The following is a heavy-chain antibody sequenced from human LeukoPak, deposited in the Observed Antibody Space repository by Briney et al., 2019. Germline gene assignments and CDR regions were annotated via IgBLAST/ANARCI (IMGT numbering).Heavy chain of an antibody. CDR1: GFTFSAYG. V-gene: IGHV3-30*02. J-gene: IGHJ4*02. CDR2: VRYDGRDK. Sequence: GGSLRLSCEVSGFTFSAYGIHWVRQSPGKGLKWVAFVRYDGRDKFYADSVKGRFIVSKDNSRTTLQLQMNSLRSEDTAVYFCARGGARDIWYFAYWGQGIRVTVSS. CDR3: ARGGARDIWYFAY. D-gene: IGHD2-21*01.